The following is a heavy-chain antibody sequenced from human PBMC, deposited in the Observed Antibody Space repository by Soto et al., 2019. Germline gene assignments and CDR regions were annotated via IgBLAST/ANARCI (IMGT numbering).Heavy chain of an antibody. D-gene: IGHD1-26*01. CDR1: GFTFSYYS. J-gene: IGHJ4*02. CDR2: VSSDGTNK. Sequence: GGSLRLSCAASGFTFSYYSFHWVRQAPGKGLEWVAVVSSDGTNKYYADSVKGRFTLSRDNSKNTLYLQMNSLRAEDTAVYYCARDLGAPGQAFDYWGQGTLVTVSS. V-gene: IGHV3-30*03. CDR3: ARDLGAPGQAFDY.